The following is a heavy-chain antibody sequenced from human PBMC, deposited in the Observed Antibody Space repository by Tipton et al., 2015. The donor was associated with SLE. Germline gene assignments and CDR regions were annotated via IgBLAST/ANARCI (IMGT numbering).Heavy chain of an antibody. V-gene: IGHV4-59*11. J-gene: IGHJ4*02. D-gene: IGHD6-19*01. CDR1: GGSISSHY. Sequence: TLSLTCTVSGGSISSHYWSWIRQPPGEGLEWIGYIYYSGSTNYNPSLKSRVTISVDTSKNQFSLKLSSVTAADTAVYYCARDLHPGIGYSSGLWDYWGQGTLVTVSS. CDR3: ARDLHPGIGYSSGLWDY. CDR2: IYYSGST.